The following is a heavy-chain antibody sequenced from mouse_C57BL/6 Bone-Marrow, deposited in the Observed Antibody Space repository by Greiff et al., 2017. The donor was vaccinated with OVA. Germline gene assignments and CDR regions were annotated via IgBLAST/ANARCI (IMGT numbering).Heavy chain of an antibody. CDR1: GFTFSNYW. Sequence: DVQLVESGGGLVQPGGSMKLSCVASGFTFSNYWMNWVRQSPEKGLEWVAQIRLKSDNYASNYADSVKGRFTISRDDSKSSVYLQMNNLRAEDTGIDYCTGGSSYVDFEVWGTGTTVTVSA. CDR2: IRLKSDNYAS. CDR3: TGGSSYVDFEV. J-gene: IGHJ1*03. V-gene: IGHV6-3*01. D-gene: IGHD1-1*01.